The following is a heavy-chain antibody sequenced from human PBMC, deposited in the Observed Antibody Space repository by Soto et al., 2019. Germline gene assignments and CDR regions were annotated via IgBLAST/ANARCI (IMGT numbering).Heavy chain of an antibody. D-gene: IGHD5-18*01. Sequence: SETLSLTCTVSGGSISSSSYYWGWIRQPPGKGLEWIGSIYYSGSTYYNPSLKSRVTISVDTSKNQFSLKLSSVTAADTAVYYCARHYGYAVFDYWGQGTLVTVSP. CDR3: ARHYGYAVFDY. CDR2: IYYSGST. CDR1: GGSISSSSYY. J-gene: IGHJ4*02. V-gene: IGHV4-39*01.